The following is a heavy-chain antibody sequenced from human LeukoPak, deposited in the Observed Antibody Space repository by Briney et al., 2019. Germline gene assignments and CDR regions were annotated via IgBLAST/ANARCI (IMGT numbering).Heavy chain of an antibody. V-gene: IGHV4-39*07. Sequence: SETLSLTCTVSGGSISSSSYYWGWIRQPPGKGLEWIGSIYHSGSTYYNPSLKSRVTISVDTSKNQFSLKLSSVTAADTAVYYCARTTPHGSGSYAYWGQGTLVTVSS. CDR3: ARTTPHGSGSYAY. D-gene: IGHD1-26*01. CDR1: GGSISSSSYY. CDR2: IYHSGST. J-gene: IGHJ4*02.